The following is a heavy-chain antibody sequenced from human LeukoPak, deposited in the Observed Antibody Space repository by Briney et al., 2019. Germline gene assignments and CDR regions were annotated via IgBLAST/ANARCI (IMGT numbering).Heavy chain of an antibody. J-gene: IGHJ4*02. Sequence: SGGSLTLSCAASGFTFSSYAMSWVRQAPGKGLEWVSAISGSGGSTYYADSVKGRFTISRDNSKNTLYLQMNSLRAEDTAVYYCAPTVGIAAAGTFYWGQGTLVTVSS. CDR3: APTVGIAAAGTFY. CDR1: GFTFSSYA. D-gene: IGHD6-13*01. CDR2: ISGSGGST. V-gene: IGHV3-23*01.